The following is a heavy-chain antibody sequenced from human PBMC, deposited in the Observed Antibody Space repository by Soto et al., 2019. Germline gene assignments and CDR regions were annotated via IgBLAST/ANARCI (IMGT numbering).Heavy chain of an antibody. CDR3: ARPTPTTHYYYDMDV. D-gene: IGHD1-1*01. CDR1: GGTFSSYA. J-gene: IGHJ6*04. CDR2: IIPIFGTA. Sequence: SVKVSCKASGGTFSSYAISWVRRAPGQGLEWMGGIIPIFGTANYAQKFQGRVTVTADESTSTAYMELSSLRSEDTAVYYCARPTPTTHYYYDMDVWGKGTTVTVSS. V-gene: IGHV1-69*13.